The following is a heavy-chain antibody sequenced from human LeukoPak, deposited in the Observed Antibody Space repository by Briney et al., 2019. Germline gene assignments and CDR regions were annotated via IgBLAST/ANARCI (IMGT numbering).Heavy chain of an antibody. J-gene: IGHJ4*02. V-gene: IGHV3-23*01. Sequence: PGGSLRLSCAASGFTFSSYALNWVRQAPGKGLEWVSGISGRGSRTYYADSVQGRFTISRDNSKNTLYLQMNRLRVEDTPVYYCAKVRDIIVVPASNPLDYWGQGTLVTVSS. CDR1: GFTFSSYA. D-gene: IGHD2-2*01. CDR3: AKVRDIIVVPASNPLDY. CDR2: ISGRGSRT.